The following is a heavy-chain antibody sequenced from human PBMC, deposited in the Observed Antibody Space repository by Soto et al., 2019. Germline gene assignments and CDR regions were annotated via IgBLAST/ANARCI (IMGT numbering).Heavy chain of an antibody. Sequence: GASVKVSCKASGGTFSSYAISWVRQAPGQGLEWMGGINPIFGTANYAQKFQGRVTITADESTSTAYVELSSLRSEDTAVYYCARGFCGSSSCYDLRFDPWGQGTLVTVSS. CDR2: INPIFGTA. V-gene: IGHV1-69*13. CDR1: GGTFSSYA. J-gene: IGHJ5*02. D-gene: IGHD2-2*01. CDR3: ARGFCGSSSCYDLRFDP.